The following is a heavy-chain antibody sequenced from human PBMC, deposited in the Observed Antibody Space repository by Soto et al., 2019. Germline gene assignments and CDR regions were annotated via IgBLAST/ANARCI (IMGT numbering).Heavy chain of an antibody. J-gene: IGHJ6*03. CDR1: RFSLIKNG. CDR2: ISYDGTST. Sequence: PRGALRHSRGGARFSLIKNGLYWGRQAPGKGPEWVALISYDGTSTFYADSVKGRFTISRDNSKNTLYLQMTSLRADDTAVYFCARDGNTATTHYYHMDLWGKGTTVTVSS. D-gene: IGHD1-7*01. V-gene: IGHV3-33*05. CDR3: ARDGNTATTHYYHMDL.